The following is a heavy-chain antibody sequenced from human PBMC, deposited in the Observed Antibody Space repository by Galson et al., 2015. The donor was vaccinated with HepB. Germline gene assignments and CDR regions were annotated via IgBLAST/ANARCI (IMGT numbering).Heavy chain of an antibody. CDR1: GGSISSYH. CDR3: VRVDLGRGKALDY. V-gene: IGHV4-59*12. J-gene: IGHJ4*02. D-gene: IGHD7-27*01. Sequence: SETLSLTCTVSGGSISSYHWSWIRQPPGKGLEWIGYIHYSGSTYYNPSLKSRVTISVDTSKNQFSLKLTSVTAADTAVYYCVRVDLGRGKALDYWGQGTLVTVSS. CDR2: IHYSGST.